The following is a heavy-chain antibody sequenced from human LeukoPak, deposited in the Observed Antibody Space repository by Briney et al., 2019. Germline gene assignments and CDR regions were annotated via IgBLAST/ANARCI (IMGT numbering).Heavy chain of an antibody. CDR1: GFTFSSYG. Sequence: GGSLRLSCAASGFTFSSYGMHWVRQAPGKGLEWVSSSSSSSSYIYYADSVKGRFTISRDNAKNSLYLQMNSLRAEDTAVYYCARAHNWKYGTFDYWGQGTLVTVSS. D-gene: IGHD1-7*01. CDR2: SSSSSSYI. V-gene: IGHV3-21*01. J-gene: IGHJ4*02. CDR3: ARAHNWKYGTFDY.